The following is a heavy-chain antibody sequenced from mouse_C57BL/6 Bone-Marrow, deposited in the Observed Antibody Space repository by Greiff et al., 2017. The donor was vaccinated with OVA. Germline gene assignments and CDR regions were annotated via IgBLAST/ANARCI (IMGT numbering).Heavy chain of an antibody. Sequence: VKLMESGAELARPGASVKLSCKASGYTFTSYGISWVKQRTGQGLEWIGEIYPRSGNTYYNEKFKGKATLTADKSSSTAYMELRSLTSEDSAVYVCARSGPANWFAYWGQGTLVTVSA. V-gene: IGHV1-81*01. CDR3: ARSGPANWFAY. CDR2: IYPRSGNT. J-gene: IGHJ3*01. D-gene: IGHD3-1*01. CDR1: GYTFTSYG.